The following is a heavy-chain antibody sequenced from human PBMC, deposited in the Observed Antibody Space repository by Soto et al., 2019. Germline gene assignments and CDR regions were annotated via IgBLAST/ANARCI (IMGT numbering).Heavy chain of an antibody. CDR1: GYTFTSYG. CDR3: ARVPVLGDIVVVVAATGYFDY. CDR2: ISAYNGNT. D-gene: IGHD2-15*01. J-gene: IGHJ4*02. Sequence: ASVKVSCKASGYTFTSYGISWVRQAPGQGLEWMGWISAYNGNTNYAQKLQGRVTMTTDTSTSTAYMELRSLRSDDTAVYYCARVPVLGDIVVVVAATGYFDYWGQGTLVTVSS. V-gene: IGHV1-18*01.